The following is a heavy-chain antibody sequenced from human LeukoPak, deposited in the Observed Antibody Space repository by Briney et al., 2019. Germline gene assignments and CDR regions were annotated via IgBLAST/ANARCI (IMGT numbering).Heavy chain of an antibody. CDR2: IIPIFGTA. V-gene: IGHV1-69*13. CDR1: GGTFSSYA. CDR3: ASVSYGGNSLHNWFDP. Sequence: ASVKVSCKASGGTFSSYAISWVRQAPGQGLEWMGGIIPIFGTANYAQKFQGRVTITADESTSTAYMELSSLRSEDTAVYYCASVSYGGNSLHNWFDPWGQGTMATVSS. D-gene: IGHD4-23*01. J-gene: IGHJ5*02.